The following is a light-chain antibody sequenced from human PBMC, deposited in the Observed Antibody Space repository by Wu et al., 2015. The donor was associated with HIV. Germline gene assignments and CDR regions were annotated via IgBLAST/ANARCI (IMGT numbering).Light chain of an antibody. V-gene: IGKV3-15*01. CDR3: QQYNDWPPLT. CDR2: AAS. Sequence: GQAPHGSSIYAASPRATGVPARFSGGGSGTEFTLTISNIQSEDFAVYHCQQYNDWPPLTFGGGTKVELK. J-gene: IGKJ4*01.